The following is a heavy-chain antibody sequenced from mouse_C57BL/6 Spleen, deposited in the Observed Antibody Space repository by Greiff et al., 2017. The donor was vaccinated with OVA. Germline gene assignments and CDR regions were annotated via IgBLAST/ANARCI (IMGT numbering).Heavy chain of an antibody. J-gene: IGHJ4*01. CDR3: ARSYAMDY. Sequence: QVQLQQPGAELVKPGASVKLSCKASGYTFTSSWMQWVKQRPGQGLEWIGQIDPSDSYTNYNQKFKGKATLTVDTSSSTAYLQLSSLAAEDSAVYYCARSYAMDYWGQGTSVTVSS. V-gene: IGHV1-50*01. CDR2: IDPSDSYT. CDR1: GYTFTSSW.